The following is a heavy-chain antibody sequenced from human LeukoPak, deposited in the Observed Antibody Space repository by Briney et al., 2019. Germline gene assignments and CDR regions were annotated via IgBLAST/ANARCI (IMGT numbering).Heavy chain of an antibody. D-gene: IGHD3-10*01. V-gene: IGHV3-23*01. CDR3: AREEGYYYGSGSYYLPTFDY. Sequence: GGSLRLSCAASGFTFSSYAMSWVRQAPGKGLEWVSAISGSGGSTYYADSVKGRFTISRDNSKNTLYLQMNSLRAEDTAVYYCAREEGYYYGSGSYYLPTFDYWGQGTLVTVSS. J-gene: IGHJ4*02. CDR2: ISGSGGST. CDR1: GFTFSSYA.